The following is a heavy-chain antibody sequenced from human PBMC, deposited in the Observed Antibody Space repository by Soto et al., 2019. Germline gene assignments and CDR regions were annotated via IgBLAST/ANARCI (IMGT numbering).Heavy chain of an antibody. V-gene: IGHV3-23*01. CDR1: GFTFSSYA. CDR3: AKGGRTVTTNSYYYGMDV. D-gene: IGHD4-4*01. Sequence: GGSLRLSCAASGFTFSSYAMSWVRQAPGKGLEWVSAISGSGGSTYYADSVKGRFTISRDNSKNTLYLQMNSLRAEDTAVYYCAKGGRTVTTNSYYYGMDVWGQGTTVTVSS. J-gene: IGHJ6*02. CDR2: ISGSGGST.